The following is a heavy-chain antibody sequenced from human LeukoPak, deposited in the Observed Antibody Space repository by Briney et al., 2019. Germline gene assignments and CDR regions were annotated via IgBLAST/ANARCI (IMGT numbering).Heavy chain of an antibody. CDR2: ISSSSSYI. V-gene: IGHV3-21*01. Sequence: KPGGSLRLSCAASGFTFSSYSMNWVRQAPGKGLEWVSSISSSSSYIYYADSVKGRFTISRDNAKNSLYLQMNSLRAEDTAVYYCARGLLAYCGGDCHRGAFDIWGQGTMVTVSS. D-gene: IGHD2-21*02. CDR3: ARGLLAYCGGDCHRGAFDI. CDR1: GFTFSSYS. J-gene: IGHJ3*02.